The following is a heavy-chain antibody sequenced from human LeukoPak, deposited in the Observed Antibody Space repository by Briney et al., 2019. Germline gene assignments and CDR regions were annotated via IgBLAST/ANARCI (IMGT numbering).Heavy chain of an antibody. J-gene: IGHJ4*02. CDR1: GGSCSGYY. CDR2: INHSGST. V-gene: IGHV4-34*01. CDR3: ARGRSDYLRYYFDH. Sequence: SETLSLTCAVYGGSCSGYYWSWMRQPPGKGLERIGEINHSGSTNYNPSLKSRVTISVDTSKNRFSLKLSSVTAADTAVYYCARGRSDYLRYYFDHWGQGTLVTVSS. D-gene: IGHD3-22*01.